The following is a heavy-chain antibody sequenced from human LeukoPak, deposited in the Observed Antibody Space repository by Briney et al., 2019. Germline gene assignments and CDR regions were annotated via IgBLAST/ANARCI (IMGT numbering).Heavy chain of an antibody. CDR2: INPNSGGT. Sequence: ASVKVSCKASGYTFTGYYMHWVPQAPGQGLEWMGWINPNSGGTNYAQKFQGRVTMTRDTSISTAYMELSRLRSDDTAVYYCARDRLGDDFWSGYYRWFDPWGQGTLVTVSS. CDR1: GYTFTGYY. D-gene: IGHD3-3*01. V-gene: IGHV1-2*02. J-gene: IGHJ5*02. CDR3: ARDRLGDDFWSGYYRWFDP.